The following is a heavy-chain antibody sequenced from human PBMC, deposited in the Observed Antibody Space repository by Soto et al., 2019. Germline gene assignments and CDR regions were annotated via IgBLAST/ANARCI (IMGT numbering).Heavy chain of an antibody. Sequence: QVQLVQSGAEVKKPGSSVKVSCKASGGTFSNYPISWVRQAPGQGLEWMGGIIPIFGTTNYAQKFQGRVTITADESTSTAYMELCSLRSEDTAVFYCARGNHRWLQLWYFDLWGRGTLVTVSS. V-gene: IGHV1-69*12. CDR3: ARGNHRWLQLWYFDL. CDR1: GGTFSNYP. J-gene: IGHJ2*01. D-gene: IGHD5-12*01. CDR2: IIPIFGTT.